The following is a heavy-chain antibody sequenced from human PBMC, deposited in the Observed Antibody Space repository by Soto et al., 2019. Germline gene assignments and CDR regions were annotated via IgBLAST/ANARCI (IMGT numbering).Heavy chain of an antibody. CDR2: ISNSGSTI. Sequence: PGGSLRLAFAASGVTFSSYEMNCVRQAPGKGLEWVSYISNSGSTIYYADSVKGRFTISRDNAKNSLYLQMNSLRAEDTAVYYCARRGGWELLPPLYYYYYYGMDVWGQGTTVTVS. D-gene: IGHD1-26*01. CDR1: GVTFSSYE. V-gene: IGHV3-48*03. CDR3: ARRGGWELLPPLYYYYYYGMDV. J-gene: IGHJ6*02.